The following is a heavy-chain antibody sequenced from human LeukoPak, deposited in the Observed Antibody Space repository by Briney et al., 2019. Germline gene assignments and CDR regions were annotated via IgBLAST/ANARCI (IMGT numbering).Heavy chain of an antibody. Sequence: GASVKVSFKASGYTFSDYYIHWVRQAPAQGLEWMGWIDPKNGGTNYAQKFRGRVTMTRDTSFTTVYMDLSRLISDDTAVYYCSRGGLHHGFDYWGQGTLVTVSS. CDR1: GYTFSDYY. D-gene: IGHD1-14*01. CDR2: IDPKNGGT. V-gene: IGHV1-2*02. J-gene: IGHJ4*02. CDR3: SRGGLHHGFDY.